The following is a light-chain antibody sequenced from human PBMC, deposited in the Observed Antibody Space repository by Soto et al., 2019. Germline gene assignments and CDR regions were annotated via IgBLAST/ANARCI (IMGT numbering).Light chain of an antibody. CDR3: AAWDDGLNGVV. CDR1: SSNIGSTT. Sequence: QPVLTQPPSASGAPGQRVTISCSGSSSNIGSTTVNWYQHLPGTAPKLLIYSNNQRPSGVPDRFSGSRSGTSASLAISGLQSEDEADYYCAAWDDGLNGVVFGGGTQLTVL. CDR2: SNN. V-gene: IGLV1-44*01. J-gene: IGLJ2*01.